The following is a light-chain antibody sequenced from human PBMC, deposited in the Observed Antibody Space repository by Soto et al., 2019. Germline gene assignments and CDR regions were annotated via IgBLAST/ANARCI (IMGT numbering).Light chain of an antibody. Sequence: EIVMTQSPVTLSVSPGERLTLSCRASQSVNSNLAWYQQKPGQAPRLFIYGASTRATGIPARFSGSGSGTDFTLTIISLQSEDFAMYYCQQYNNWPLTFGGGTKVEIK. CDR1: QSVNSN. CDR2: GAS. J-gene: IGKJ4*01. CDR3: QQYNNWPLT. V-gene: IGKV3-15*01.